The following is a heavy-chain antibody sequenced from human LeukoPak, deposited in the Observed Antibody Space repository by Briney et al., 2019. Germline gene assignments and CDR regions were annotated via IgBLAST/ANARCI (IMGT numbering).Heavy chain of an antibody. CDR1: GYTLTELS. D-gene: IGHD1-7*01. J-gene: IGHJ4*02. CDR3: ATAYRRGGELDY. Sequence: ASVKVSCKVSGYTLTELSMHWVRQAPGKGLEWMGGFDPEDGETIYAQKFQGRVTMTEDTSTDTAYMELSSLRSEDTAVYYCATAYRRGGELDYWGQGTLVTVSS. CDR2: FDPEDGET. V-gene: IGHV1-24*01.